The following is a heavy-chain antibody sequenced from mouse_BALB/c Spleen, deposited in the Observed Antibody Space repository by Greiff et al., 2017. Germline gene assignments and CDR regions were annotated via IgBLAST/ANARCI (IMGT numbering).Heavy chain of an antibody. J-gene: IGHJ4*01. CDR3: ARDLGVLRRGAMDY. Sequence: VMLVESGPGLVAPSQSLSITCTVSGFSLTSYGVHWVRQPPGKGLEWLGVIWAGGSTNYNSALMSRLSISKDNSKSQVFLKMNSLQTDDTAMYYCARDLGVLRRGAMDYWGQGTSVTVSS. V-gene: IGHV2-9*02. CDR1: GFSLTSYG. D-gene: IGHD3-1*01. CDR2: IWAGGST.